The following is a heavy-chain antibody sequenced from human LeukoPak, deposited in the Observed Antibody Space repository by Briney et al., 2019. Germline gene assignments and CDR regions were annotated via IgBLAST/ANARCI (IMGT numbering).Heavy chain of an antibody. CDR2: ISYDGSNK. Sequence: GGALRLSCAASGFTFSSYGMHWVRQPPGKGLEWVGVISYDGSNKYYADSVKGRFTISRDNSKNTLYLQMNSLRVEDTAVYYCAKEVYYFDTSGLYSFAFDIWGQGTMVTVPS. V-gene: IGHV3-30*18. CDR1: GFTFSSYG. CDR3: AKEVYYFDTSGLYSFAFDI. J-gene: IGHJ3*02. D-gene: IGHD3-22*01.